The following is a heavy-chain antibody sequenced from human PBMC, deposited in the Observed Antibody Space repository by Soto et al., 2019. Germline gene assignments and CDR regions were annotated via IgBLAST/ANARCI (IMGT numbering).Heavy chain of an antibody. V-gene: IGHV5-51*01. J-gene: IGHJ4*02. CDR2: IYPGDSDT. CDR3: ARLARIAAAGNTPDY. CDR1: GYSFTSCW. D-gene: IGHD6-13*01. Sequence: GESLKISCKGSGYSFTSCWIGWVRQMPGKGLEWMGIIYPGDSDTRYSPSFQGQVTISADKSISTAYLQWSSLKASDTAMYYCARLARIAAAGNTPDYWGQGTLVTVSS.